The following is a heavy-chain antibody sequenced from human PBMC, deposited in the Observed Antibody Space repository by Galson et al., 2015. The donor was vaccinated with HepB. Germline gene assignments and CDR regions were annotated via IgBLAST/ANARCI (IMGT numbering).Heavy chain of an antibody. D-gene: IGHD2-2*01. Sequence: SLRLSCAASGFTFSSHAMSWVRQAPGKGLEWVSGISGSGGSTYYADSVKGRFTISRDNSKNTLYLQMNSLRAEDTAVYYCAHDGGQYQLLFNYWGQGTLVTVSS. CDR2: ISGSGGST. CDR1: GFTFSSHA. CDR3: AHDGGQYQLLFNY. V-gene: IGHV3-23*01. J-gene: IGHJ4*02.